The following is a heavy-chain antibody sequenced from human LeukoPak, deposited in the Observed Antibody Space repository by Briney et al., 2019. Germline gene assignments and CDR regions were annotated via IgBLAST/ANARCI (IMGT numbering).Heavy chain of an antibody. D-gene: IGHD3-9*01. CDR1: GYTFTGYY. J-gene: IGHJ6*03. V-gene: IGHV1-2*02. CDR2: INPNSGGT. CDR3: ARARWLPPQNSYYYYYYMDV. Sequence: ASVKVSCKASGYTFTGYYMHWVRQAPGQGLEWMGWINPNSGGTNYAQKFQGRVTMTRDTSISTVYMELSRLRSDDTAVYYCARARWLPPQNSYYYYYYMDVWGKGTPVTVSS.